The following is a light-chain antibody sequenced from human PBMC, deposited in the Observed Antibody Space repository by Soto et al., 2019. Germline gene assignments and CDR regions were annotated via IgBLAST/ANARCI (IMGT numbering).Light chain of an antibody. CDR2: DVS. J-gene: IGLJ1*01. CDR3: SSYTSSSLYV. V-gene: IGLV2-14*01. Sequence: QSALTQPASVSGSPGQSITISCTGTSSDVGGYNYVSWYQQHPGKAPKLMIYDVSNRPSGVSNRFSGSKSDNTASLNISGLQAEDEDDYYCSSYTSSSLYVFGTGTKLTVL. CDR1: SSDVGGYNY.